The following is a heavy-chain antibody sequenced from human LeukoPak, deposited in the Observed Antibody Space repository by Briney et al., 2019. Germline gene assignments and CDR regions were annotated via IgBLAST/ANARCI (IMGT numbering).Heavy chain of an antibody. J-gene: IGHJ1*01. Sequence: GGSLRLSCAASRFTFSSFGMHWVRQAPGKGPEWVAVISYDGSNKHYADSVKGRFTISRDNSKNTLYLQMNSLRAEDTAVYYCAKGRYYGSGNSFAYFQHWGQGTLVTVSS. D-gene: IGHD3-10*01. CDR3: AKGRYYGSGNSFAYFQH. CDR2: ISYDGSNK. CDR1: RFTFSSFG. V-gene: IGHV3-30*18.